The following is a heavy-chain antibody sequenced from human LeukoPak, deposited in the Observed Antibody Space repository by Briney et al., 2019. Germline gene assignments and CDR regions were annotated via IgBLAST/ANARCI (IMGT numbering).Heavy chain of an antibody. Sequence: GGSLRLSCAASGFTFSSYAMSWVRQAPGKGLEWVSAISGSGGSTYYADSVKGRFTISRDNSKNTLYLQMNSLRAEDTAAYYCSKDRHDILTGYYIPDAFDIWGQGTMVTVSS. CDR3: SKDRHDILTGYYIPDAFDI. CDR1: GFTFSSYA. V-gene: IGHV3-23*01. CDR2: ISGSGGST. D-gene: IGHD3-9*01. J-gene: IGHJ3*02.